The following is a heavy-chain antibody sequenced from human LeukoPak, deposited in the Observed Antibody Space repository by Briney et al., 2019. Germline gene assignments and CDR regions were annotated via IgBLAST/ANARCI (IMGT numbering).Heavy chain of an antibody. CDR3: ARGGDTAMVTSDY. Sequence: ASETLSLTCAVSGYSIISGYYWGWIRQPPGKGLEWIGTINRSGSTYHNPSLRSRVTISVDTSKNQFSLKLSSVTAADTAVYYCARGGDTAMVTSDYWGQGTLVTVSS. CDR2: INRSGST. J-gene: IGHJ4*02. V-gene: IGHV4-38-2*01. CDR1: GYSIISGYY. D-gene: IGHD5-18*01.